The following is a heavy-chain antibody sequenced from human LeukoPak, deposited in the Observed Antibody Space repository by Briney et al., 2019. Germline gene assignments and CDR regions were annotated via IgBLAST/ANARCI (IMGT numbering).Heavy chain of an antibody. J-gene: IGHJ4*02. D-gene: IGHD5-12*01. V-gene: IGHV3-21*01. Sequence: PGGSLRLSCAASGFTFSNYNMNWVRQAPGKGLEWVSSISSSSNYIYYADSVKGRFTISRDNARNSPYLQMNSLRAEDTAMYYCARDRGYTQDYWGQGTLVTVSS. CDR3: ARDRGYTQDY. CDR1: GFTFSNYN. CDR2: ISSSSNYI.